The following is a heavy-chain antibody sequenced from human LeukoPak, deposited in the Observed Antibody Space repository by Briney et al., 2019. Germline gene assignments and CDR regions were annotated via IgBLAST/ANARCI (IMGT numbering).Heavy chain of an antibody. CDR3: AHRRREAGSSWYRYYFDY. J-gene: IGHJ4*02. CDR2: SYWDDDK. CDR1: GFSLSTSTVG. D-gene: IGHD6-13*01. Sequence: SGPTLVNPTQTLTLTCTFSGFSLSTSTVGVGWIRQPPGKALEWLALSYWDDDKRYSPSLKSRLTITKDTSKNQVVLTMTNMDPVDTATYYCAHRRREAGSSWYRYYFDYWGQGTLVTVSS. V-gene: IGHV2-5*02.